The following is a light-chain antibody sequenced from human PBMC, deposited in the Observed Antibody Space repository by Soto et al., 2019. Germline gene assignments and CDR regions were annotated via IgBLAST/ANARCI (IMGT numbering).Light chain of an antibody. CDR2: GAS. V-gene: IGKV3D-20*01. CDR1: QRVSGGF. CDR3: QQYGTTRIT. J-gene: IGKJ5*01. Sequence: DIVLTQSPATLSLSPGERATLYCGASQRVSGGFLAWYQQKPGLTPRLLMYGASNRATGIPDRFSGSGSETDFTLTISRLEPEDFAVYYCQQYGTTRITFGQGTRLEIK.